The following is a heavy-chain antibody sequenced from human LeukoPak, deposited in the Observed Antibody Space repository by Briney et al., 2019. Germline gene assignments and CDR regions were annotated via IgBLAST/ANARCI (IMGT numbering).Heavy chain of an antibody. D-gene: IGHD3-10*01. J-gene: IGHJ4*02. CDR1: GFTFSSYA. Sequence: PGGSLRLSCAASGFTFSSYAMSWVRQAPGKGREGVSGIYSGGSTYYADSVTGRFTISRDNAKNAPDLQMNSLRAGGTAVYYCARDSYGSGLFDYWGQGTLVTVSS. CDR2: IYSGGST. CDR3: ARDSYGSGLFDY. V-gene: IGHV3-66*01.